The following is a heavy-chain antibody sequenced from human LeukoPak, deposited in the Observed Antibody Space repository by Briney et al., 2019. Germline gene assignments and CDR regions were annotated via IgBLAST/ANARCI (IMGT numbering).Heavy chain of an antibody. CDR3: ARDSGYWAFDY. J-gene: IGHJ4*02. D-gene: IGHD6-13*01. Sequence: GGSLRLSCAASAFTFSNSWMDWVRQAPGQGLEWVASINQDGSENYYADSVKSRFTISRDNAKNSLYLQMNSIRAADTAVYFCARDSGYWAFDYWGQGTLVTVSS. V-gene: IGHV3-7*01. CDR1: AFTFSNSW. CDR2: INQDGSEN.